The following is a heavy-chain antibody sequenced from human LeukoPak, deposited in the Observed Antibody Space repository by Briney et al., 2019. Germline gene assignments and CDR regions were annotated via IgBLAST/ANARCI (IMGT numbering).Heavy chain of an antibody. D-gene: IGHD1-26*01. CDR2: IYYSGTT. J-gene: IGHJ3*02. V-gene: IGHV4-31*03. CDR1: GGSISSAGYY. Sequence: SQTLSLTCSVSGGSISSAGYYWSWIRRHPGKGLEWIGYIYYSGTTYYNPSLKSRLTISVDTSNNQFSLKLSSVTAADTAVYYCAREKWETVFAFDIWGQGTVVTVSS. CDR3: AREKWETVFAFDI.